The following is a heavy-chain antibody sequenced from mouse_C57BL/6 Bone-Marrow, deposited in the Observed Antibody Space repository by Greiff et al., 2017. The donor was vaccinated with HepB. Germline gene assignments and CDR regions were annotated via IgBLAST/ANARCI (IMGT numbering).Heavy chain of an antibody. D-gene: IGHD2-1*01. CDR2: IDPSDSYT. V-gene: IGHV1-69*01. CDR1: GYTFTSYW. CDR3: AIYYGNYVDY. Sequence: QVQLQQPGAELVMPGASVKLSCKASGYTFTSYWMHWVKQRPGQGLEWIGEIDPSDSYTNYNQKFKGKSTLTVDKSSSTAYMQLSSLTSEDSAVYYCAIYYGNYVDYWGQGTTLTVSS. J-gene: IGHJ2*01.